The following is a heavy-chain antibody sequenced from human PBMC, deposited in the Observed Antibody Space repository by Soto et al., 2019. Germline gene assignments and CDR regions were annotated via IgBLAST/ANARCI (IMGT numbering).Heavy chain of an antibody. CDR3: AKDLAMVRGVITPTGDYFDY. Sequence: LRLSCAASGFTFSSYAMSWVRQAPGKGLEWVSAISGSGGSTYYADSVKGRFTISRDNSKNTLYLQMNSLRAEDTAVYYCAKDLAMVRGVITPTGDYFDYWGQGTLVTVSS. V-gene: IGHV3-23*01. CDR1: GFTFSSYA. CDR2: ISGSGGST. J-gene: IGHJ4*02. D-gene: IGHD3-10*01.